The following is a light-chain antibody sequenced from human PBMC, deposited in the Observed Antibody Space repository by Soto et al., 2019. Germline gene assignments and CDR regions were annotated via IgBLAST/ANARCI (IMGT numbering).Light chain of an antibody. CDR1: QTVGTNF. J-gene: IGKJ1*01. CDR3: QHYSRTLPWT. V-gene: IGKV3-20*01. CDR2: GTS. Sequence: EIVLTQSPGTLSLSPGETATLSCRASQTVGTNFLAWYRQKPGQAPRLLMFGTSNRATDIPDRFGGSGSGTDFTLTISRLEPEDVAVYYCQHYSRTLPWTFGQGTKVEIK.